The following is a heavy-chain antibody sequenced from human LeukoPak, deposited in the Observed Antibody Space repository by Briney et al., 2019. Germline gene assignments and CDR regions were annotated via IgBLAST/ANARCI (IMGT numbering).Heavy chain of an antibody. D-gene: IGHD6-6*01. V-gene: IGHV3-7*01. Sequence: PGGSLRLSCAASGFTFSRYWMSWVRQVPGKGLEWVANIKQDGSEKYYVDSVKGRFTISRDNAKNSLYLQMNSLRAEDTAVYYCARDQQLVRFDYWGQGTLVTVSS. J-gene: IGHJ4*02. CDR1: GFTFSRYW. CDR3: ARDQQLVRFDY. CDR2: IKQDGSEK.